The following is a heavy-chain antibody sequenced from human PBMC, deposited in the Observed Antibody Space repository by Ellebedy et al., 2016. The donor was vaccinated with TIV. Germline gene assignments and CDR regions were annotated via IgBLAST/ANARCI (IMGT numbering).Heavy chain of an antibody. CDR3: ARDRGIQLWRDVLNFDY. V-gene: IGHV1-18*01. CDR1: GYTFTSYG. J-gene: IGHJ4*02. Sequence: AASVKVSCKASGYTFTSYGISWVRQAPGQGLEWMGWISAYNGNTNYAQKLQGRVTMTTDTSTSTAYMELRSLRSDDTAVYYCARDRGIQLWRDVLNFDYWGQGTLVTVSS. D-gene: IGHD5-18*01. CDR2: ISAYNGNT.